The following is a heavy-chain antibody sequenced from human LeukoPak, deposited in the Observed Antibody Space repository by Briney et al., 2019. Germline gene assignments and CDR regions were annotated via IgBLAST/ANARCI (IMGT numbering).Heavy chain of an antibody. CDR3: AKRKGPSSTYPRYFDY. J-gene: IGHJ4*02. V-gene: IGHV3-23*01. D-gene: IGHD6-13*01. CDR1: GFTFNNHA. CDR2: ISGSGAMT. Sequence: GGSLRLSCAASGFTFNNHAMIWVRQAPGKGLEWVSSISGSGAMTYYADSVKGRFTISRANAMGTLYLQMNSLRAEDTAVYYCAKRKGPSSTYPRYFDYWGQGTLVTVSS.